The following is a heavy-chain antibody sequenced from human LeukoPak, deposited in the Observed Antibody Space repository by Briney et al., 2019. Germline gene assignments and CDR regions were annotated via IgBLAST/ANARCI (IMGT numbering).Heavy chain of an antibody. CDR3: ARGQIVAGIKYYYGMDV. Sequence: PSGTLSLTCAVSGGSISSSNWWSWVRQPPGKGLEWIGEVYHSGSTNYNPSLKSRVTISLDKSKNQLSLKLSSVTAADTAVYYCARGQIVAGIKYYYGMDVWGQGTTVTVSS. D-gene: IGHD6-19*01. J-gene: IGHJ6*02. CDR1: GGSISSSNW. V-gene: IGHV4-4*02. CDR2: VYHSGST.